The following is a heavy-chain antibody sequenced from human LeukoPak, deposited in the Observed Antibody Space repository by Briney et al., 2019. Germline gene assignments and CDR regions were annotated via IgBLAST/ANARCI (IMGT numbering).Heavy chain of an antibody. J-gene: IGHJ6*03. CDR2: ISSSGSTI. V-gene: IGHV3-48*03. CDR1: GFTFSSYE. D-gene: IGHD2-15*01. CDR3: ARIPLGYCSGGSCYIYYYYMDV. Sequence: GGSLRLSCAASGFTFSSYEMNWVRQAPGKGLEWVSYISSSGSTIDYADSVKGRFTISRDNAKNSLYLQMNSLRAEDTAVYYCARIPLGYCSGGSCYIYYYYMDVWGKGTTVTVSS.